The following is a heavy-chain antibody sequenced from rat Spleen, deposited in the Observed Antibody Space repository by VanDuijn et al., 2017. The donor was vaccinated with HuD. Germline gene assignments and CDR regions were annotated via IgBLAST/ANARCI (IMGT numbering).Heavy chain of an antibody. V-gene: IGHV5-25*01. J-gene: IGHJ2*01. D-gene: IGHD4-3*01. CDR3: AKANSGYRY. Sequence: EVQLVESGGGLVQAGRSMKLSCVASGFTFSHYDMAWVRQAQKKGLEWVATISTGGGNTYYRDSVKGRFTISRDNAKSSLYLQMDSLRSEDTSTYYCAKANSGYRYWGQGVMVTVSS. CDR1: GFTFSHYD. CDR2: ISTGGGNT.